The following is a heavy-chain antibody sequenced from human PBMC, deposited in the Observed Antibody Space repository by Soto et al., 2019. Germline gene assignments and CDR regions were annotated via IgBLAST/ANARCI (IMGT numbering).Heavy chain of an antibody. CDR3: ARGFYDILTGGPAWFDP. V-gene: IGHV1-8*01. Sequence: ASVKVSCKASGYTFTSYDINWVRQATGQGLEWMGWMNPNSGNTGYAQKFQGRVTMTRNTSISTAYMELSSLRSEDTAVYCCARGFYDILTGGPAWFDPWGQGTLVTVSS. CDR1: GYTFTSYD. J-gene: IGHJ5*02. D-gene: IGHD3-9*01. CDR2: MNPNSGNT.